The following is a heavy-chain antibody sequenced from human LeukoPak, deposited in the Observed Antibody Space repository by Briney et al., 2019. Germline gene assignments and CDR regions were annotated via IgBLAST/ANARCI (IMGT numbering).Heavy chain of an antibody. Sequence: PSETLSLTCTVSGVSISSYYWSWIRQPAGKGLEWIGRIYTSGSTNYNPSLKSRVTMSVDTSKNQFSLKLSSVTAADTSMYYCARHSRTYYNGSGRSIDYWGQGTLVIVS. CDR1: GVSISSYY. CDR3: ARHSRTYYNGSGRSIDY. D-gene: IGHD3-10*01. V-gene: IGHV4-4*07. J-gene: IGHJ4*02. CDR2: IYTSGST.